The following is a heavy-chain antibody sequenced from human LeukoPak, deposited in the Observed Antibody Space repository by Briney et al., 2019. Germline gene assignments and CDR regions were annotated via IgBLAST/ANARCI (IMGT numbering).Heavy chain of an antibody. J-gene: IGHJ4*02. CDR2: ISSGGSYI. CDR1: GFTFSSYW. V-gene: IGHV3-21*01. Sequence: SGGSLRLSCAASGFTFSSYWMSWVRQAPGKGLDWVSSISSGGSYIYYADSVKGRFTISRDNARNSLYLQMNSLRAEDTAMYYCARDFISLLVPAAIQLFEDYWGQGTLVTVSS. CDR3: ARDFISLLVPAAIQLFEDY. D-gene: IGHD2-2*02.